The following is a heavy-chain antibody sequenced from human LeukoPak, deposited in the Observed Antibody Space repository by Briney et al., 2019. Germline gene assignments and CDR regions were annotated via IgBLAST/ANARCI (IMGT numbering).Heavy chain of an antibody. D-gene: IGHD6-13*01. CDR3: ARDGFGGQQLVHDY. J-gene: IGHJ4*02. V-gene: IGHV1-3*01. Sequence: ASVKVSCKASGYTFTSYAMHWVRQAPGQRLEWMGWINAGNGNTKYSRKFQGRVTITRDTSASTAYMELSSLRSEDTAVYYCARDGFGGQQLVHDYWGQGTLVTVSS. CDR2: INAGNGNT. CDR1: GYTFTSYA.